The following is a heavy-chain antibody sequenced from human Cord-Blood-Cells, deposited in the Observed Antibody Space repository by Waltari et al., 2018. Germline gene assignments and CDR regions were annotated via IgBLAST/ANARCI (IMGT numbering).Heavy chain of an antibody. J-gene: IGHJ4*02. V-gene: IGHV4-34*01. D-gene: IGHD6-13*01. Sequence: QVQLQQWGAGLLKPSETLSLTCAVYGGSFSGYYWSGIRQPPGKGLEWLGEINHSGSTNYNPSLKSRVTISVDTSKNQFSLKLSSVTAADTAVYYCARGAAAGTHDYWGQGTLVTVSS. CDR2: INHSGST. CDR1: GGSFSGYY. CDR3: ARGAAAGTHDY.